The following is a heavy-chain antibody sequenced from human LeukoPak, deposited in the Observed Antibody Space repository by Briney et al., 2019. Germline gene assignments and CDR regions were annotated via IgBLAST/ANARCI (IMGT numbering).Heavy chain of an antibody. Sequence: SQTLSLTCTVSGDSISSGDYYWSWIRQPAGKGLEWIGRISSSGSTNYNPSLKSRVIISVDTSKNQFSLKLSPVTAADTAVYYCASGYSYDLFDYWGQGTLVTVSS. D-gene: IGHD5-18*01. J-gene: IGHJ4*02. CDR1: GDSISSGDYY. CDR3: ASGYSYDLFDY. V-gene: IGHV4-61*02. CDR2: ISSSGST.